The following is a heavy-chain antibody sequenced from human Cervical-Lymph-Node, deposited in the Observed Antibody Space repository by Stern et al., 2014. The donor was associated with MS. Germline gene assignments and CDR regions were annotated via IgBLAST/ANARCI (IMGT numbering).Heavy chain of an antibody. CDR1: GGSISRSTYY. CDR3: ARHDGWLPHY. V-gene: IGHV4-39*01. CDR2: IYYSGTT. J-gene: IGHJ4*02. D-gene: IGHD5-12*01. Sequence: QLQLQESGPGLVKPSETLSLTCSVSGGSISRSTYYWGWIRQPPGKGLEWIGSIYYSGTTYYNPSLKSRVTIDTSTNQFSMRLTSVTAADPAVYYCARHDGWLPHYWSQGTLVTASS.